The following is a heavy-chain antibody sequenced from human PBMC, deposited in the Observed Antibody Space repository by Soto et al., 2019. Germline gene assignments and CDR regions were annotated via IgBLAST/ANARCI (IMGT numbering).Heavy chain of an antibody. CDR2: IWYDGSNK. V-gene: IGHV3-33*01. CDR3: ARELLLLWFGEGNGMDV. Sequence: LRLSCAASGFTFSSYGMHWVRQAPGKGLECVAVIWYDGSNKYYADSVKGRFTISRDNSKNTLYLQMNSPRAEDTAVYYCARELLLLWFGEGNGMDVWGQGTTVTVYS. J-gene: IGHJ6*02. CDR1: GFTFSSYG. D-gene: IGHD3-10*01.